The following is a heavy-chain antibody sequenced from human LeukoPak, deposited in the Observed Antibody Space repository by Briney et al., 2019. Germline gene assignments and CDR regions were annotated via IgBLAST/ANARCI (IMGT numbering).Heavy chain of an antibody. Sequence: GGSLRLSCAASGFTFSSYAMSWVRQAPGKGLEWVSAISGSGGSTYYADSVKGRFTISRDNSKNTLYLQMNSLRAEDTAVYCCATLVYDYVWGSYRYFDYWGQGTLVTVSS. D-gene: IGHD3-16*02. J-gene: IGHJ4*02. CDR1: GFTFSSYA. CDR2: ISGSGGST. V-gene: IGHV3-23*01. CDR3: ATLVYDYVWGSYRYFDY.